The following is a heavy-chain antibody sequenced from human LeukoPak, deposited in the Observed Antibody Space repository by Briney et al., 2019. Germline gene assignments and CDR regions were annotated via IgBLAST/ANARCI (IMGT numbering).Heavy chain of an antibody. J-gene: IGHJ3*02. CDR1: GGSFSGYY. CDR3: ARRTGSYYNDAFDI. Sequence: SETLSLTCAVYGGSFSGYYWSWIRQPPGKGLEWIGYIYYSGSTDYNPSLKSRVTISVDTSKNQFSLKLTSVTAADTAVYYCARRTGSYYNDAFDIWGQGTMVTVSS. CDR2: IYYSGST. V-gene: IGHV4-59*01. D-gene: IGHD1-26*01.